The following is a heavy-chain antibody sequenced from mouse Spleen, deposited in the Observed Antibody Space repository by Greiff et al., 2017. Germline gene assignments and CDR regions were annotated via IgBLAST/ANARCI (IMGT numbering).Heavy chain of an antibody. CDR3: ARHPSTTARDAMDY. J-gene: IGHJ4*01. D-gene: IGHD1-2*01. CDR1: GFTFSSYA. Sequence: EVKLVESGGGLVKPGGSLKLSCAASGFTFSSYAMSWVRQTPEKRLEWVATISSGGSYTYYPDSVKGRFTISRDNAKNTLYLQMSSLRSEDTAMYYCARHPSTTARDAMDYWGQGTSVTVSS. CDR2: ISSGGSYT. V-gene: IGHV5-9-3*01.